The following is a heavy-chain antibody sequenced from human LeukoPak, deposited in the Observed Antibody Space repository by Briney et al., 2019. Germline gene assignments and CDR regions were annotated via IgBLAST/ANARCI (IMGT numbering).Heavy chain of an antibody. CDR2: ISGSGGSI. CDR3: AKYPGGFTGIVNYYHMDV. D-gene: IGHD1-26*01. V-gene: IGHV3-23*01. CDR1: GFTFSSYA. Sequence: GGSLRLSCAASGFTFSSYAIYWVRQAQGKGLEWVSAISGSGGSIYYADSVKGRFTISRDNSKNTLFLQMNSLRAEDTALYYCAKYPGGFTGIVNYYHMDVWGKGTTVTVSS. J-gene: IGHJ6*03.